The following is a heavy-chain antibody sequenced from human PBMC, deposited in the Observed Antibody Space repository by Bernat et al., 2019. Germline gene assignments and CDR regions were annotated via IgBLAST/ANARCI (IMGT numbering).Heavy chain of an antibody. D-gene: IGHD5-12*01. CDR3: ARDPRDGYNYYFDY. CDR2: IWYDGSNK. J-gene: IGHJ4*02. Sequence: VQLVASGGGVVQPGRSLRLSCAASGFTFSIYGMHWVRQAPGKGLGWVAVIWYDGSNKYYADYVKGRFTISRDNSKNTLYLQMNSLRAEDTAVYYCARDPRDGYNYYFDYWGQGTLVTVSS. CDR1: GFTFSIYG. V-gene: IGHV3-33*01.